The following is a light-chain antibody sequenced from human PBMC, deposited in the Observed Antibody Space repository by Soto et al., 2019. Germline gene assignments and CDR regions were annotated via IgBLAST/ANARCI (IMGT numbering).Light chain of an antibody. V-gene: IGKV3-20*01. CDR2: GVF. Sequence: ETVLTQSPGTVSLYPGERATLSCTTSQSVRRNYLAWYQQKPGQAPRLVVYGVFNRATGIPDRFSGRGSGTDFTLTISGLEPEDSAVYYCQHYDVSPRTFVQGTKLEI. CDR1: QSVRRNY. CDR3: QHYDVSPRT. J-gene: IGKJ2*01.